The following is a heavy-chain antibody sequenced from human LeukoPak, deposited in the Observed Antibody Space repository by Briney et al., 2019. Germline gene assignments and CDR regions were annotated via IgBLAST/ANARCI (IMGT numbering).Heavy chain of an antibody. CDR3: ARQGRAGITFDY. J-gene: IGHJ4*02. Sequence: SETLSLTCTVSGGSVSGYYWSWIRQSPGKGLEWIGYIYYSGSTNYNPSLRSRATISLDTSKNQFSLKLSSVTGADTAVYYCARQGRAGITFDYWGQGTLVTVSS. V-gene: IGHV4-59*02. D-gene: IGHD1-14*01. CDR1: GGSVSGYY. CDR2: IYYSGST.